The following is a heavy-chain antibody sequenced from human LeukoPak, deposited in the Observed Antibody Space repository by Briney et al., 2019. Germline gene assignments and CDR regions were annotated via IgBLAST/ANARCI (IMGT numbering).Heavy chain of an antibody. CDR2: VNPNSGDT. V-gene: IGHV1-2*02. Sequence: ASVKVSCKASGYTFTGYYMHWVRQAPGQGLEWMGWVNPNSGDTNYAPKFQGRVTMTRDTSISAAYMELSRLKSDDTAVYYCARDRRQQLVGDYFDYWGQGTLATVSS. CDR1: GYTFTGYY. CDR3: ARDRRQQLVGDYFDY. D-gene: IGHD6-13*01. J-gene: IGHJ4*02.